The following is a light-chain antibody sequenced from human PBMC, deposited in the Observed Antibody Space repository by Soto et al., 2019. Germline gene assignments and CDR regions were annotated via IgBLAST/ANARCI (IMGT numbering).Light chain of an antibody. CDR1: TSDVGGYHL. CDR2: EGT. Sequence: QSALAQPASVSESPGQSVTISCTGTTSDVGGYHLVSWYQQHPGKAPKLMIYEGTKRPSGVSNRFSGSKSGITASLTISGLQPEDEADYYCCSFAGTGTFGGYVFGTGTKLTVL. V-gene: IGLV2-23*03. CDR3: CSFAGTGTFGGYV. J-gene: IGLJ1*01.